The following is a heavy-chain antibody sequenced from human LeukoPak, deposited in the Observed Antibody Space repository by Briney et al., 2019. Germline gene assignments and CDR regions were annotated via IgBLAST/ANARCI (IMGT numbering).Heavy chain of an antibody. J-gene: IGHJ6*02. CDR2: ISAYNGNT. V-gene: IGHV1-18*01. CDR3: ARFNYGDWSYYGMDV. D-gene: IGHD4-17*01. CDR1: GYTFTSYG. Sequence: ASVKASCKASGYTFTSYGISWVRQAPGQGLEWMGWISAYNGNTNYAQKLQGRVTMTTDTSTSTAYMELRSLRSDDTAVYYCARFNYGDWSYYGMDVWGQGTTVTVSS.